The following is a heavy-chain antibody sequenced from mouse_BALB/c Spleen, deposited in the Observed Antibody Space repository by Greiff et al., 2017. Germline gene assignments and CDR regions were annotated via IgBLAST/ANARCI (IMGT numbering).Heavy chain of an antibody. D-gene: IGHD2-4*01. J-gene: IGHJ1*01. CDR1: GFSLTGYG. CDR3: ARDGGLRRPWYFYV. V-gene: IGHV2-6-7*01. CDR2: IWGDGST. Sequence: VMLVESGPGLVAPSQSLSITCTVSGFSLTGYGVNWVRQPPGKGLEWLGMIWGDGSTDYNSALKPRLSISKDNSKSQVFLKMNSLQTDDTARYYCARDGGLRRPWYFYVWGAGTTVTVSS.